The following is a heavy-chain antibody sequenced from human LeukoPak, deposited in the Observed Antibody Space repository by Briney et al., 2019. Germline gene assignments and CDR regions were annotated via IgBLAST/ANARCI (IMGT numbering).Heavy chain of an antibody. Sequence: GGSLRLSCAASGFTFSSYSMNWVRQAPGKGLEWVSYISGSGSTIYYADSVKGRFAISRDNAKNSLYLQMNSLRAEDTAVYYCAREDSGYAYFDYWGQGTLVTVSS. CDR2: ISGSGSTI. J-gene: IGHJ4*02. CDR1: GFTFSSYS. V-gene: IGHV3-48*04. D-gene: IGHD3-22*01. CDR3: AREDSGYAYFDY.